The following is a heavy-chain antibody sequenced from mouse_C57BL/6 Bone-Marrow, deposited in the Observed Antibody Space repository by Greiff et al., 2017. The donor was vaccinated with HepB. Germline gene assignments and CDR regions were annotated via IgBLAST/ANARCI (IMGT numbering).Heavy chain of an antibody. CDR3: ARYYYGRYWYFDV. CDR1: GYSITSDY. Sequence: EVQLQQSGPCLAKPSQTLSLTCSVTGYSITSDYWNWIRKFPGNKLEYMGYISYSGSTYYNPSLKSRISITRDTSKNQYYLQLNSVTTEDTATYYCARYYYGRYWYFDVWGTGTTVTVSS. J-gene: IGHJ1*03. CDR2: ISYSGST. D-gene: IGHD1-1*01. V-gene: IGHV3-8*01.